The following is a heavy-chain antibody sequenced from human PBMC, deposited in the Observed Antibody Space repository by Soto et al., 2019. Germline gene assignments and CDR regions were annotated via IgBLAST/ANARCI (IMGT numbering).Heavy chain of an antibody. Sequence: ASVKVSCKASGYTFTSYAMHWVRQAPGQRLEWMGWINAGNSNTKYSQKFQGRVTITKDTSASIAYMELSTLRSEDTAVYYCARGPLRNWFDPWGPGTLVTVPS. CDR3: ARGPLRNWFDP. V-gene: IGHV1-3*01. J-gene: IGHJ5*02. CDR1: GYTFTSYA. CDR2: INAGNSNT.